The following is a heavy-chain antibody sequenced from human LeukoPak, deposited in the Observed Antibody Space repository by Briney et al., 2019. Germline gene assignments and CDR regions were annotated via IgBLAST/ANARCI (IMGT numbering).Heavy chain of an antibody. J-gene: IGHJ5*02. CDR2: IYSGGDT. V-gene: IGHV3-66*01. D-gene: IGHD4/OR15-4a*01. CDR3: ARDPPAVRTNTYA. Sequence: GGSLRLSCAASGFTVSNNYMNWVRQAPGKGLEWVSLIYSGGDTHHADSVKGRFTISRDSSKNTLYLQMNSLRAEDTAVYHCARDPPAVRTNTYAWGQGTLVTVSS. CDR1: GFTVSNNY.